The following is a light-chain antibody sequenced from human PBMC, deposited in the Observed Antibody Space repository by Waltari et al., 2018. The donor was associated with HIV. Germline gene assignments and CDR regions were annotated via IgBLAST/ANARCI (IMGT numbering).Light chain of an antibody. J-gene: IGLJ3*02. Sequence: QSALTPPASVSGSPGQSLTLSCPATSTALDRYHLVSWYQHQPGRAPKLIIYHVTTWPSGVSHRFSGSKSGATASLTISGLQAEDEADYYCCSYAGITTWVFGGGTKVTVL. V-gene: IGLV2-23*02. CDR3: CSYAGITTWV. CDR1: STALDRYHL. CDR2: HVT.